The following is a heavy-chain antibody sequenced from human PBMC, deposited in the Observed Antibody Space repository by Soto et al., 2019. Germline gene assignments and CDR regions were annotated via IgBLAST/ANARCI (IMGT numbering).Heavy chain of an antibody. CDR3: ARDLYYYDSSGYEGGGMDV. CDR1: GFTFSSYR. J-gene: IGHJ6*02. V-gene: IGHV3-33*01. Sequence: QVQLVESGGGVVQPGRSLRLSCAASGFTFSSYRMHWVRQAPGKGLEWVAVIWYDGSNKYYADSVKGRFTISRDNSKNTLYLQMNSLRAEDTAVYYCARDLYYYDSSGYEGGGMDVWGQGTTVTVSS. CDR2: IWYDGSNK. D-gene: IGHD3-22*01.